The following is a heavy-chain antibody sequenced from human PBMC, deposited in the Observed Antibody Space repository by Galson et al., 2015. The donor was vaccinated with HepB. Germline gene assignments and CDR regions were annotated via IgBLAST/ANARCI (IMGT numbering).Heavy chain of an antibody. CDR3: ARDRGGNYDILTGYCRSGYFDY. CDR2: INPSGGST. CDR1: GYTFTSYY. J-gene: IGHJ4*02. Sequence: SVKVSCKASGYTFTSYYMHWVRQAPGQRLEWMGIINPSGGSTSYAQKFQGRVTMTRDTSTSTVYMELSSLRSEDTAVYYCARDRGGNYDILTGYCRSGYFDYWGQGTLVTVSS. V-gene: IGHV1-46*01. D-gene: IGHD3-9*01.